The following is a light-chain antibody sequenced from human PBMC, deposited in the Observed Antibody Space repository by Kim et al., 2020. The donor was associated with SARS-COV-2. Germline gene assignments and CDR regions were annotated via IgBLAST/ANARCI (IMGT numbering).Light chain of an antibody. J-gene: IGLJ3*02. Sequence: RQRVTISCSGSSSNIGDNAVNWYQQVPGKPPKLLIYYDDLLPSGVSDRFSGSKSGTSASLAISGLQSEDEADYYCAAWDDRLNGWVFGGGTQLTVL. CDR3: AAWDDRLNGWV. CDR2: YDD. V-gene: IGLV1-36*01. CDR1: SSNIGDNA.